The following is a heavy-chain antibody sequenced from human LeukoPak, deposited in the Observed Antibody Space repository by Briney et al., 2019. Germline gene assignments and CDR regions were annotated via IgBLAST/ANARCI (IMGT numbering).Heavy chain of an antibody. CDR3: ARDGGRYYGSGSYFLGY. CDR1: GVSISSGDYY. Sequence: SETLSLTCTVSGVSISSGDYYWGWIRQPPGKGLGWIGYIYYSGSTYYNPSLKSRFTISVHTSKNQFSLKLSSVTAADTAVYYCARDGGRYYGSGSYFLGYWGQGTLVTVSS. CDR2: IYYSGST. J-gene: IGHJ4*02. V-gene: IGHV4-30-4*01. D-gene: IGHD3-10*01.